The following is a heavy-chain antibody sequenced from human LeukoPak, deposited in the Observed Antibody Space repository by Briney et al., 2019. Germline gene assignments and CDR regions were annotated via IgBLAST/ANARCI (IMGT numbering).Heavy chain of an antibody. V-gene: IGHV3-7*01. J-gene: IGHJ4*02. CDR1: GFTFSLYW. CDR3: ARGSLVHYYGSGSYRIRAGFDS. D-gene: IGHD3-10*01. Sequence: HPGGSLRLSCAASGFTFSLYWMTWVRHSPGKGLEWVADINPDGSQKYSVDSVKGRFTISRDNAKNSLYLQMNSLRAEDTAVYYCARGSLVHYYGSGSYRIRAGFDSWGQGTLVTVSS. CDR2: INPDGSQK.